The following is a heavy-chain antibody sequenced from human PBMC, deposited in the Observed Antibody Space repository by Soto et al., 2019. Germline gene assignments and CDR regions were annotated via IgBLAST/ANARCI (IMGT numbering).Heavy chain of an antibody. CDR3: ARGTTLAIFDYGMDV. CDR2: ISNDGSNY. J-gene: IGHJ6*02. V-gene: IGHV3-30-3*01. Sequence: HPGGSLRLSCAASGFTFTSYAMHWVRQAPGKGLEWVAVISNDGSNYYYADSVRGRFTISRDNTKNTLFLQMSSLRGEDSGVYYCARGTTLAIFDYGMDVWGQGTTVTVSS. D-gene: IGHD3-3*01. CDR1: GFTFTSYA.